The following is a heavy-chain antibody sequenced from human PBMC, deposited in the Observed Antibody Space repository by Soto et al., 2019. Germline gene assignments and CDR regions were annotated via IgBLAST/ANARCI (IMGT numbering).Heavy chain of an antibody. J-gene: IGHJ4*02. CDR2: IYDGGST. D-gene: IGHD7-27*01. CDR1: GDSISSRDYC. V-gene: IGHV4-30-4*01. Sequence: QVQLQESGPGLVKPSQTLSLTCTVSGDSISSRDYCWSWIRQSPDKGLEWIGHIYDGGSTYNNPSLTNRVSISVATSKNQFFLKLNSVSVADTAVYYCTRGPSGDKVDSWGQGTLVTVSS. CDR3: TRGPSGDKVDS.